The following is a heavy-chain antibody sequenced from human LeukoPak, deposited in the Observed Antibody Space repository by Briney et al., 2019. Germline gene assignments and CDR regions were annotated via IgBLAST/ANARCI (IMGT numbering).Heavy chain of an antibody. V-gene: IGHV6-1*01. CDR3: ARGSGGDDFGDYVDY. J-gene: IGHJ4*02. D-gene: IGHD4-17*01. CDR2: TYYRSKYYN. Sequence: PSQTLSLTCAISGDSVSSNSAAWNWIRQSPSRGLEWLGRTYYRSKYYNDYAVSVKGRITINPDTSKNQFSLQLNSVTPDDTAVYYCARGSGGDDFGDYVDYWGQGTLVTVSS. CDR1: GDSVSSNSAA.